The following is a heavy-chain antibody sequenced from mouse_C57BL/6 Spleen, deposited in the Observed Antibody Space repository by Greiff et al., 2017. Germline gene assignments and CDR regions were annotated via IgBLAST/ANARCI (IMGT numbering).Heavy chain of an antibody. CDR2: IYPGDGDT. D-gene: IGHD2-1*01. CDR1: GYAFSSSW. Sequence: QVQLKESGPELVKPGASVKISCKASGYAFSSSWMNWVKQRPGKGLEWIGRIYPGDGDTNYNGKFKGKATLTADKSSSTAYMQLSSLTSEDSAVYFCASRNGNWGAMDYWGQGTSVTVSS. CDR3: ASRNGNWGAMDY. V-gene: IGHV1-82*01. J-gene: IGHJ4*01.